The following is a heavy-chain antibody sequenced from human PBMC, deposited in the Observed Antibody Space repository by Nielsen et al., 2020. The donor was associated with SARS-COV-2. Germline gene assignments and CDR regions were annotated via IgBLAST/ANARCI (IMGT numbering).Heavy chain of an antibody. V-gene: IGHV3-48*01. J-gene: IGHJ4*02. CDR3: ARDISNDYVWGSYRWFDY. CDR2: ISSSSSTI. Sequence: GESLKISCAASGFTFSSYNMNWVRQAPGKGLEWVSYISSSSSTIYYADSVKGRFTISRDNAKNSLYLQMNSLRAEDTAVYYCARDISNDYVWGSYRWFDYWGQGTLVTVSS. D-gene: IGHD3-16*02. CDR1: GFTFSSYN.